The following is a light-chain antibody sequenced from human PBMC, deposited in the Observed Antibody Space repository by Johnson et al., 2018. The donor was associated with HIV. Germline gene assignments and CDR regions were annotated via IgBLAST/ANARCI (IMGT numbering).Light chain of an antibody. V-gene: IGLV1-44*01. CDR3: AAWDDSLTGRYV. J-gene: IGLJ1*01. CDR2: RNN. Sequence: QSVLTQPPSASGPPGQRVTISCSGSSSNIGSNTVNWYQQLPGTAPKLLIYRNNQRPSGVPDRFSGSKSGTSASLAISGLQAEDEADYYCAAWDDSLTGRYVFGTGTKVTVL. CDR1: SSNIGSNT.